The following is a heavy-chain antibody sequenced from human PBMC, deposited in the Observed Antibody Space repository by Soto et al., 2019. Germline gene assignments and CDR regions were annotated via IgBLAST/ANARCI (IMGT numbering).Heavy chain of an antibody. V-gene: IGHV3-53*01. J-gene: IGHJ4*02. CDR1: GFIVGGDY. CDR3: ARGRSPSYFDY. Sequence: QSGGSLRLSCVASGFIVGGDYMSWVRQAPGKGLDWVSIIYSGGTTYFADSVKGRFTISRDNSKNTLYLQMDTLTAEDTAVYYCARGRSPSYFDYWGPGTLVTGSS. CDR2: IYSGGTT.